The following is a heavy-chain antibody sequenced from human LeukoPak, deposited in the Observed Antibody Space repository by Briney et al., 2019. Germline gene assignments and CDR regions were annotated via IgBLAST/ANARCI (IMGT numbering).Heavy chain of an antibody. V-gene: IGHV4-59*01. CDR3: ARGSPYYDFWSGYYNWFDP. CDR2: IHYSGST. J-gene: IGHJ5*02. CDR1: GGSISYYY. Sequence: PSETLSLTCTVSGGSISYYYWSWIRQPPGKGLEWIGHIHYSGSTNYNPSLKSRVTISVDTSKNQFSLKLSSVTAADTAVYYCARGSPYYDFWSGYYNWFDPWGQGTLVTVSS. D-gene: IGHD3-3*01.